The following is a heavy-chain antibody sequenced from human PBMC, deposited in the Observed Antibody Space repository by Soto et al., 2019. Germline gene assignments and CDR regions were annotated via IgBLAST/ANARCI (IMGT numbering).Heavy chain of an antibody. J-gene: IGHJ6*02. V-gene: IGHV4-34*01. CDR3: ARADRTLVTSYGLDV. CDR2: INHSGTI. D-gene: IGHD2-21*02. Sequence: LSLTFAVSGGSFSGFYWTWIRQPPGEGLEWIGEINHSGTINFNPSLRSRLTISLGSSKKHFSLKLTSLTAADAAVYYCARADRTLVTSYGLDVWGQGTTVTVSS. CDR1: GGSFSGFY.